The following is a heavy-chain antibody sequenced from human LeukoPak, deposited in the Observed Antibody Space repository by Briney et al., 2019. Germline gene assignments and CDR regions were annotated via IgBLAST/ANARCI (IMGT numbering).Heavy chain of an antibody. V-gene: IGHV4-34*01. Sequence: SETLSLTCAVYGESFRHYYWTWIRQTSAKGLEWIGEIDYLGRTSYNPSLKSRLTISVDTSKNQFSLRLSSITAADTAVYYCARPVWCSATICTGPFDVWGQGTLVAVSS. J-gene: IGHJ4*02. D-gene: IGHD3-16*01. CDR1: GESFRHYY. CDR3: ARPVWCSATICTGPFDV. CDR2: IDYLGRT.